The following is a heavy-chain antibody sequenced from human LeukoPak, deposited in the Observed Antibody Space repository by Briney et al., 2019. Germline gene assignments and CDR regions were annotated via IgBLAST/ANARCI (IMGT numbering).Heavy chain of an antibody. V-gene: IGHV3-9*03. CDR3: AKDVQSGIAAAGIDY. D-gene: IGHD6-13*01. J-gene: IGHJ4*02. CDR2: ISWNSGSI. Sequence: GGSLRLSCAASGFMFDDYAMYWVRQAPGKGLEWVSGISWNSGSIGYADSVKGRFTISRDNAKNSLYLQMNSLRAEDMALYYCAKDVQSGIAAAGIDYWGQGTLVTVSS. CDR1: GFMFDDYA.